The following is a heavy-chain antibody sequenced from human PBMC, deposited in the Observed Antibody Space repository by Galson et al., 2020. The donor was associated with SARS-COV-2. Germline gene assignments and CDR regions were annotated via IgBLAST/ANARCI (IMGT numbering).Heavy chain of an antibody. Sequence: GGSLRLSCAASGFTFDDYAMHWVRQAPGKGLEWVSGISWNSGSIGYADSVKGRFTISRDNAKNSLYLQMNSLRAEDTALYYCAKGVYDSSGYRVNAFDIWGQGTMVTVSS. CDR3: AKGVYDSSGYRVNAFDI. J-gene: IGHJ3*02. CDR2: ISWNSGSI. V-gene: IGHV3-9*01. D-gene: IGHD3-22*01. CDR1: GFTFDDYA.